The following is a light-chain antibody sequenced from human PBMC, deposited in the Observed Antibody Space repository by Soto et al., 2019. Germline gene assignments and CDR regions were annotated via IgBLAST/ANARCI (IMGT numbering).Light chain of an antibody. Sequence: QSALTQPASVSGSPGQSITISCTGTSSDVGAYNYVSWYQQHPGKVPKLMIYDVSNRPSGVSNRFSGSKSGSTASLTISWLQAEDEADSFCSSYTTGSTLIFGGGTKVTVL. CDR1: SSDVGAYNY. V-gene: IGLV2-14*03. CDR2: DVS. CDR3: SSYTTGSTLI. J-gene: IGLJ2*01.